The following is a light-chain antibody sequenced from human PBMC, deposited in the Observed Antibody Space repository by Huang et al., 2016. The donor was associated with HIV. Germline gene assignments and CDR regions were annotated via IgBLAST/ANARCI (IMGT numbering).Light chain of an antibody. CDR1: QIVSSY. V-gene: IGKV3-11*01. J-gene: IGKJ4*01. Sequence: EIVLTQSPATLSLSPGERATLSCRASQIVSSYLAWYQQKHVQAPRILIYDASNRATGITARFSGSGSGTDFTLTISSLEPEDFAVYYCQQRSNWPPLTFGGGTKVEIK. CDR3: QQRSNWPPLT. CDR2: DAS.